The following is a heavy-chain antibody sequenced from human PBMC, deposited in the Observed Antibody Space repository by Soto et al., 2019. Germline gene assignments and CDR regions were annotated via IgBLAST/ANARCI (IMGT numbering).Heavy chain of an antibody. D-gene: IGHD2-15*01. CDR1: GFTFSSYS. CDR2: ISSSSSYI. J-gene: IGHJ4*02. CDR3: AREPGYCSGGSCYSLGFDY. V-gene: IGHV3-21*01. Sequence: EVQLVESGGGLVKPGGSLRLSCAASGFTFSSYSMNWVRQAPGKGLEWVSSISSSSSYIYYADSVKGRFTISRDNAKNSLYLQMNSLRAEDTAVYYCAREPGYCSGGSCYSLGFDYWGQGTLVTVSS.